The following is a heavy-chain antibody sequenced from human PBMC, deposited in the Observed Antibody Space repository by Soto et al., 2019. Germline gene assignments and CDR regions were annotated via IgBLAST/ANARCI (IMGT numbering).Heavy chain of an antibody. Sequence: QVQLVQSGAEVKKPGASVKVSCKVSGYTLTELSMHWVRQAPGKGLEWMGGFDPEHFKTVYAQNFQGRVTMTEDTSTDTAYMELSSLRSDDTALYFCATVSTTGYYFYGLDVWGQWTAVTVSS. D-gene: IGHD1-1*01. J-gene: IGHJ6*02. CDR1: GYTLTELS. V-gene: IGHV1-24*01. CDR2: FDPEHFKT. CDR3: ATVSTTGYYFYGLDV.